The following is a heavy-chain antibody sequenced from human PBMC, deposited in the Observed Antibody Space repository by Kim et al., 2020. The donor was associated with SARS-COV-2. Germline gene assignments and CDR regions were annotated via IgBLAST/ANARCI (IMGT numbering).Heavy chain of an antibody. V-gene: IGHV1-18*04. CDR2: ISAYNGNT. J-gene: IGHJ4*02. D-gene: IGHD3-10*01. Sequence: ASVKVSCKASGYTFTSYGISWVRQAPGQGLEWMGWISAYNGNTNYAQKLQGRVTMTTDTSTSTAYMELRSLRSDDTAVYYCARDESTAPMVRGVDGLDYWGQGTLVTVSS. CDR3: ARDESTAPMVRGVDGLDY. CDR1: GYTFTSYG.